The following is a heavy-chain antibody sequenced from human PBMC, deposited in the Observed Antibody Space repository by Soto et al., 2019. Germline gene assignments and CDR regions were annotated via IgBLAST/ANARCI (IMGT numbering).Heavy chain of an antibody. D-gene: IGHD3-10*01. CDR1: GFTFSSSA. V-gene: IGHV3-23*01. Sequence: GGSLRLSCAAAGFTFSSSAMSWVRQAPGKGLEWVSTISGSGGNTYYADSVKGRLTISRDNSKNTLYLQMNSLRAEDTALYYCTKCVVRGVITTPYNYWGQGTLVTVSS. J-gene: IGHJ4*02. CDR2: ISGSGGNT. CDR3: TKCVVRGVITTPYNY.